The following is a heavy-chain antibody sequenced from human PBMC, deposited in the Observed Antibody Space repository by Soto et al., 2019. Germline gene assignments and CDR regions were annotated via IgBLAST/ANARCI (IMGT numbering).Heavy chain of an antibody. CDR2: INPSGGST. CDR3: ARDLAVVVVAAYYYFDY. V-gene: IGHV1-46*03. CDR1: GYTFTSYY. D-gene: IGHD2-15*01. J-gene: IGHJ4*02. Sequence: QVQLVQSGAEVKKPGASVKVSCKASGYTFTSYYMHWVRQAPGQGLEWMGIINPSGGSTSYAEKCQGRVTLTRDTSTSTVYMELSSLRSEDTAVYYCARDLAVVVVAAYYYFDYWGQGTLVTVSS.